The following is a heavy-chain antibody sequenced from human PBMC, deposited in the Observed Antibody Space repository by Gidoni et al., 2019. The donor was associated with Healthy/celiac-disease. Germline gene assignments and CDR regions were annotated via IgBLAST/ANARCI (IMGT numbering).Heavy chain of an antibody. J-gene: IGHJ6*02. V-gene: IGHV3-21*01. CDR1: GFTFSSYS. CDR3: ARDSNPDTGRGRYYYGMDV. Sequence: EVQLVESGGGLVKPGGSLRLSCAASGFTFSSYSMNWVRQAPGKGLEWVSSISSSSSYIYYADSVKGRFTISRDNAKNSLYLQMNSLRAEDTAVYYCARDSNPDTGRGRYYYGMDVWGQGTTVTVSS. CDR2: ISSSSSYI. D-gene: IGHD2-8*02.